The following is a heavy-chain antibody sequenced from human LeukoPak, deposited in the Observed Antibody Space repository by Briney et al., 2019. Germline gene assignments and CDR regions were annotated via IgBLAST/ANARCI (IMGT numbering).Heavy chain of an antibody. Sequence: GGSLRLSCAASGFTFSSYWMSWVRQAPGKGLEWVANIKQDGSETYYVDSVKGRFTISRDNAKNSLYLQMNSLKAEDTALYYCARKLKTGTTEGAFDVWGQGTMVTVSS. CDR2: IKQDGSET. J-gene: IGHJ3*01. D-gene: IGHD1-7*01. CDR3: ARKLKTGTTEGAFDV. V-gene: IGHV3-7*01. CDR1: GFTFSSYW.